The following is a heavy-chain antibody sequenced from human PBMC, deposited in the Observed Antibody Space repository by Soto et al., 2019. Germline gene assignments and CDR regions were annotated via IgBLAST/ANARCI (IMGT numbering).Heavy chain of an antibody. Sequence: GASVKVSCKASGYTFTSYDINWVRQATGQGLEWMGWMNPNSGNTGYAQKFQGRVTMTRNTSISTAYMELSSLRSEDTAVYYCARYPYSSSWSQGYWFDPWGQGTLVTVSS. CDR2: MNPNSGNT. V-gene: IGHV1-8*01. CDR1: GYTFTSYD. D-gene: IGHD6-13*01. J-gene: IGHJ5*02. CDR3: ARYPYSSSWSQGYWFDP.